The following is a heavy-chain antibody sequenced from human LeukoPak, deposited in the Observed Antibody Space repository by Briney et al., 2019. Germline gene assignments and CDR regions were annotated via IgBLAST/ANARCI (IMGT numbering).Heavy chain of an antibody. D-gene: IGHD5-18*01. Sequence: GRSLRLSCAASGFTFSSYGMHWVRQAPGKGLEWVAVISYDGSNKYYADSVKGRFTISRDNSKNTLYLQMNSLRAEDTAVYYGGRGGGGGYTYGRYYFDYWGQGTLVTVSS. CDR1: GFTFSSYG. J-gene: IGHJ4*02. CDR2: ISYDGSNK. CDR3: GRGGGGGYTYGRYYFDY. V-gene: IGHV3-30*03.